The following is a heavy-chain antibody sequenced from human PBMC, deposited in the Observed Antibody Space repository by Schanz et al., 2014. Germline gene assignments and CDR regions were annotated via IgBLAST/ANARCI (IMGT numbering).Heavy chain of an antibody. CDR3: ARFLYDDPS. D-gene: IGHD1-1*01. Sequence: QVQLQESGPGLVKPSETLSLTCTVSGGSIGNYYWSWIRQPPGKGLEWIGYIYYTGSANYNPALKSRVTMSVDTYKTQFSRRLTSLTAADTAVYYCARFLYDDPSWGQGTMVTVSS. CDR1: GGSIGNYY. J-gene: IGHJ5*02. V-gene: IGHV4-59*08. CDR2: IYYTGSA.